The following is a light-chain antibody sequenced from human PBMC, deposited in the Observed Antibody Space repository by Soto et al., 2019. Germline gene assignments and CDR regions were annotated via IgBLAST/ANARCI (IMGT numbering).Light chain of an antibody. J-gene: IGKJ1*01. V-gene: IGKV3-15*01. CDR3: QQRSNWWT. Sequence: EIVMTQSPATLSVSPGERATLSCRASQSVSSNLAWYQQKTGRAPXLLIYGASTRATGIPARFSGSGSGTDFTLTISSLEPEDFAVYYCQQRSNWWTFGQGTKVDIK. CDR1: QSVSSN. CDR2: GAS.